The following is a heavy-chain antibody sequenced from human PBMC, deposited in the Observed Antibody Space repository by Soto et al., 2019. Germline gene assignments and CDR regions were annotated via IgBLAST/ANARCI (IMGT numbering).Heavy chain of an antibody. CDR1: GYTFSSCY. CDR3: ARMYIGGASICDY. V-gene: IGHV1-46*01. D-gene: IGHD1-26*01. CDR2: IHPSVGST. Sequence: ASVKVSCKASGYTFSSCYMHWVRQSPGQGLAWMATIHPSVGSTSYARKFQCRVTMTRDTSTSTVDMELSCLRSEDTAVDYCARMYIGGASICDYWGQGTLVTVSS. J-gene: IGHJ4*02.